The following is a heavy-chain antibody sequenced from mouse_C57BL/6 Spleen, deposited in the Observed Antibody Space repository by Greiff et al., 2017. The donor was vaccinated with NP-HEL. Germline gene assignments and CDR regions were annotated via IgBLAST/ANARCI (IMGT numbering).Heavy chain of an antibody. CDR2: IRNKANGYTT. D-gene: IGHD1-1*01. Sequence: EVQLQQSGGGLVQPGGSLSLSCAASGFTFTDYYMSWVRQPPGKALEWLGFIRNKANGYTTEYSASVKGRFTISRDKSQSILYLQTNALRADDSATYYCARPPITTVVAPFAYWGQGTLVTVSA. CDR1: GFTFTDYY. V-gene: IGHV7-3*01. CDR3: ARPPITTVVAPFAY. J-gene: IGHJ3*01.